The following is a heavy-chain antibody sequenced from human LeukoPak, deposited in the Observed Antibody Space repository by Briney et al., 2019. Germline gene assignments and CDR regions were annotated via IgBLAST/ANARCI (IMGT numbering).Heavy chain of an antibody. CDR2: ISDSGGST. V-gene: IGHV3-23*01. CDR1: GFTFSSYA. CDR3: AKECGYSSSWYDAFDI. J-gene: IGHJ3*02. Sequence: GGSLRLSCAASGFTFSSYAMSWVRQAPGKGLEWVSAISDSGGSTYYADSVKGRFTISRDNSKNTLYLQMNSLRAEDTAVYYCAKECGYSSSWYDAFDIWGQGTMVTVSS. D-gene: IGHD6-13*01.